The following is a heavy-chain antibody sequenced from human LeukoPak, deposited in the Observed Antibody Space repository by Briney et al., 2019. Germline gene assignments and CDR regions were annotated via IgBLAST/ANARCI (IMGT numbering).Heavy chain of an antibody. CDR1: GFTVSSNY. J-gene: IGHJ4*02. CDR2: IYSGGST. Sequence: GGSLRPSCAASGFTVSSNYMSWVRQAPGKGLEWVSVIYSGGSTYYADSVKGRFNISRDNSKNTLYLQMSSLRAEDTAVYYCARESSGILTGYYIDYWGQGTLVADPS. CDR3: ARESSGILTGYYIDY. D-gene: IGHD3-9*01. V-gene: IGHV3-53*01.